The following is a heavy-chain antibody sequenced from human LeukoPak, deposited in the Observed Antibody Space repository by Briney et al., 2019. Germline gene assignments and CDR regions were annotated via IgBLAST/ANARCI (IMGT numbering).Heavy chain of an antibody. Sequence: PGGSLRLSCAASGFTFSDYYMSWIRQAPGKGLEWVSYISSSGSTIYYADSVKGRFTISRDNAKDSLYLQMNSLRAEDTAVYYCARDASSSSPYYYYMDVWGKGTTVTVSS. CDR2: ISSSGSTI. CDR3: ARDASSSSPYYYYMDV. D-gene: IGHD6-6*01. CDR1: GFTFSDYY. J-gene: IGHJ6*03. V-gene: IGHV3-11*04.